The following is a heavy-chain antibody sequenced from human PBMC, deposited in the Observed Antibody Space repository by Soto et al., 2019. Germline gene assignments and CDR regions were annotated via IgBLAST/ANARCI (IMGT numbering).Heavy chain of an antibody. CDR3: ASCPIYGGNSYFAY. J-gene: IGHJ4*02. V-gene: IGHV1-46*01. CDR2: INPDTGTT. Sequence: QVQLVQSGAEVRKPGASVKLSCQASGYTFTHYYIHWVRQAPGQGLEWLGIINPDTGTTSYAQTFQGRVTLTTDTSASTVSLELSGLAAEDTAVYYCASCPIYGGNSYFAYWGQGTRVTVSS. D-gene: IGHD4-17*01. CDR1: GYTFTHYY.